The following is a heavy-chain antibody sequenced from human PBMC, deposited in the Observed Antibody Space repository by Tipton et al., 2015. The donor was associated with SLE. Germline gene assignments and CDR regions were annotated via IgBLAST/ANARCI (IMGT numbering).Heavy chain of an antibody. D-gene: IGHD2-2*01. CDR2: IYYSGGA. Sequence: TLSLTCIVSGGSISSYYWSWIRLPPGKGLEWIGYIYYSGGANYNPSLNSRVTISVDTSKSQFSLKLSSVTAADTAVYYCARGKGYCSSTSCYAYYYYMDVWGKGTTVTVSS. CDR1: GGSISSYY. V-gene: IGHV4-59*12. CDR3: ARGKGYCSSTSCYAYYYYMDV. J-gene: IGHJ6*03.